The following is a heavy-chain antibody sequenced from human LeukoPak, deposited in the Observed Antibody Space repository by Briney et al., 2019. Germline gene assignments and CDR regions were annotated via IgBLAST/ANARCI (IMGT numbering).Heavy chain of an antibody. V-gene: IGHV3-30*02. J-gene: IGHJ5*02. CDR2: IRYDGSNK. CDR1: GFTFSSYG. Sequence: GGSLRLSCAASGFTFSSYGMHWVRQAPGKGLEWVACIRYDGSNKYYADSVKGRFTISRDNSKNTLYLQMNSLRAEETAVYYCASCKLLLRSDWFDPWGQGTLVTVSS. CDR3: ASCKLLLRSDWFDP. D-gene: IGHD2-15*01.